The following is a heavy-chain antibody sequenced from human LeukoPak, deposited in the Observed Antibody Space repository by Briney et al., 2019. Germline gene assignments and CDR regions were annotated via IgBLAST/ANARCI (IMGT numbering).Heavy chain of an antibody. V-gene: IGHV3-30*02. J-gene: IGHJ4*02. CDR3: AKERKLLPFDC. Sequence: GGSLRLSCAASGFTFTTYGMHWVRQTPGKGLEWVAFIQNDEIDKFYADSVKGRFTVSRDNSKNTLYLQMNSLRPEDTAVYYCAKERKLLPFDCWGQGTLVTVSP. D-gene: IGHD4-23*01. CDR2: IQNDEIDK. CDR1: GFTFTTYG.